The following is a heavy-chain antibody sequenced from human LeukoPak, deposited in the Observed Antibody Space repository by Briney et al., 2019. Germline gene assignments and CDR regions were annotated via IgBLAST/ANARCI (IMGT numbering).Heavy chain of an antibody. Sequence: ASVKVSCKASGYTFTSYYMHWVRQAPGQGLEWMGIINPSGGSTSYAQKFQGRVTMTRDTSTSTVYMELSSLGSEDTAVYYCARDLAEMATITYYYYMDVWGKGTTVTVSS. CDR3: ARDLAEMATITYYYYMDV. J-gene: IGHJ6*03. D-gene: IGHD5-24*01. CDR1: GYTFTSYY. CDR2: INPSGGST. V-gene: IGHV1-46*01.